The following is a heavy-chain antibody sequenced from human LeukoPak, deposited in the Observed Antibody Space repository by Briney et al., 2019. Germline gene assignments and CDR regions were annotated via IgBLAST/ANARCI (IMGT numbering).Heavy chain of an antibody. CDR3: ARDSITGDNSLDF. Sequence: PGGSLRLSCAASGFTFSTYGIQWVRQAPGKGLEWVAVIVGDGSKAHCADSVRGRFTVSRDNSKNTLYLQMNSLRAEDTAVYYCARDSITGDNSLDFWGRGTLVTVSS. D-gene: IGHD7-27*01. J-gene: IGHJ4*02. V-gene: IGHV3-33*05. CDR1: GFTFSTYG. CDR2: IVGDGSKA.